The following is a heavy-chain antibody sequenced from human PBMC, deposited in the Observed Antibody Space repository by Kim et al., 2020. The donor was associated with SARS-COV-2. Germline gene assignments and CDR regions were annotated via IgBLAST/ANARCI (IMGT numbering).Heavy chain of an antibody. Sequence: SETLSLTCAVYGGSFSGYYWSWIRQPPGKGLEWIGEINHSGSTNYNPSLKSRVTISVDTSKNQFSLKLSSVTAADTAVYYCARGYSGRSLAVYYYYGMDVWGQGTTVTVSS. J-gene: IGHJ6*02. CDR2: INHSGST. CDR3: ARGYSGRSLAVYYYYGMDV. D-gene: IGHD1-26*01. CDR1: GGSFSGYY. V-gene: IGHV4-34*01.